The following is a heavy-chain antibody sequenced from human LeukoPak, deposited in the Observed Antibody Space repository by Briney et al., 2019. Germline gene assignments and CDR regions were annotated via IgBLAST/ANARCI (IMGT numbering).Heavy chain of an antibody. CDR1: GGSISSGGYY. V-gene: IGHV4-31*03. J-gene: IGHJ4*02. CDR3: ARVTMIVVVIDY. CDR2: IYDSGST. Sequence: TSETLSLTCTVSGGSISSGGYYWSWIRQHSGRGLEWIGYIYDSGSTYYNPSLKSRVTILVDTSKNHFSLKLSSVTAADTAVYYCARVTMIVVVIDYWGQGTLVTVSS. D-gene: IGHD3-22*01.